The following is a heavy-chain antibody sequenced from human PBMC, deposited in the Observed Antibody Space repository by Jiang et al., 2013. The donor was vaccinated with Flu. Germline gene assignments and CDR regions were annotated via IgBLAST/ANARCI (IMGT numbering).Heavy chain of an antibody. Sequence: GAEVKKPGAPVKISCKASGYSFTTSYMHWVRQAPGQGLEWMGLINPSGGGTRYAQKFQGRITMTTDTSSSTVYMELNSLKIGDTAVYSCARGGSSAWDLFDYWAREPWSPSPQ. V-gene: IGHV1-46*01. J-gene: IGHJ4*02. D-gene: IGHD6-19*01. CDR1: GYSFTTSY. CDR2: INPSGGGT. CDR3: ARGGSSAWDLFDY.